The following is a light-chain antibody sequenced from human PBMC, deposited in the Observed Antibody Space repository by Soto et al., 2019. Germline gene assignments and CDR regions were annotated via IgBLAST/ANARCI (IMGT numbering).Light chain of an antibody. Sequence: DIQMTQSPSSVSASVGDRVTITCRASQGISSWLAWYQQKPGKAPKLLIYAESSLQSGAPSRFSGSGSGKDFTLTASSLPAEDCATYYCHQANSFPLTFGGGTKVEIK. CDR3: HQANSFPLT. CDR1: QGISSW. V-gene: IGKV1-12*01. CDR2: AES. J-gene: IGKJ4*02.